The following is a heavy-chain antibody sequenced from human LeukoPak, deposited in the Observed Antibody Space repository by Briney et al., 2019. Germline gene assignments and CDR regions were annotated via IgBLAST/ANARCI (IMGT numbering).Heavy chain of an antibody. CDR3: ARSQNVLLWFGDPRGAFDI. CDR2: MNPNSGGT. CDR1: GYTFTSYD. J-gene: IGHJ3*02. V-gene: IGHV1-2*02. Sequence: ASVKVSCKASGYTFTSYDINWVRQATGQGLEWMGWMNPNSGGTNYAQKSQGRVTMTRDTSISTAYMELSRLRSDDTALYHCARSQNVLLWFGDPRGAFDIWGQGTMVTVSS. D-gene: IGHD3-10*01.